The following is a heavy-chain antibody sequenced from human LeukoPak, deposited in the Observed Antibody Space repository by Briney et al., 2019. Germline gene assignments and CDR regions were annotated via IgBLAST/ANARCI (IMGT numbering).Heavy chain of an antibody. D-gene: IGHD6-19*01. V-gene: IGHV1-18*01. Sequence: ASVKVSCKASGYTFTSYGISWVRQAPGQGLEWMGWISAYNGNTNYAQKLQGRVTMTTDTSTSTAYMELRSLRSDDTAVYYCARVPISRPSSGWYLDPAGYFDLWGRGTLVTVSS. CDR2: ISAYNGNT. J-gene: IGHJ2*01. CDR3: ARVPISRPSSGWYLDPAGYFDL. CDR1: GYTFTSYG.